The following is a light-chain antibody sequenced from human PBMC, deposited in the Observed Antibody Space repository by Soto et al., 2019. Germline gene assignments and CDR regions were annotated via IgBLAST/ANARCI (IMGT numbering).Light chain of an antibody. J-gene: IGLJ2*01. CDR3: CSYTSSTTPL. Sequence: QSALTQPASVSGSVGQSITISCTGTSSDVGGYDFVSWYQHHPGKAPKLIIYEVRTRPSGVSDRFSGSKSGNTASLTISGLQAEDEADYYCCSYTSSTTPLFGGGTKVTVL. CDR1: SSDVGGYDF. CDR2: EVR. V-gene: IGLV2-14*01.